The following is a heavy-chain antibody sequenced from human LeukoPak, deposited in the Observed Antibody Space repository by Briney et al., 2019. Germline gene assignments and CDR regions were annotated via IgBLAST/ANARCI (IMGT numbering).Heavy chain of an antibody. CDR1: GFTFSSYA. D-gene: IGHD5-24*01. Sequence: GRSLRLSCAASGFTFSSYAMHWVRQAPGKGLEWVAVISYDGSNKYYADSVKGRFTISRDNSKNTLYLQMNSLRAEDTAVYYCARDGYNAWAFDIWGQGTMVTVSS. V-gene: IGHV3-30-3*01. J-gene: IGHJ3*02. CDR2: ISYDGSNK. CDR3: ARDGYNAWAFDI.